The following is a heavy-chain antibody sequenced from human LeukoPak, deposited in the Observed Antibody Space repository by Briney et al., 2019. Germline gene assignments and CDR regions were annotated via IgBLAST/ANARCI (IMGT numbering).Heavy chain of an antibody. D-gene: IGHD3-22*01. V-gene: IGHV3-11*04. J-gene: IGHJ6*02. CDR1: GFTFSDYY. CDR3: ARGDYYDTSGFRGGYYYYGMDV. CDR2: ISSSGSTI. Sequence: PGGSLRLSCAASGFTFSDYYMSWIRQAPGKGLEWVSYISSSGSTIYYADSVKGRFTISRDNAKNSLYLQMNSLRAEDTAVYYCARGDYYDTSGFRGGYYYYGMDVWGQGTTVTVSS.